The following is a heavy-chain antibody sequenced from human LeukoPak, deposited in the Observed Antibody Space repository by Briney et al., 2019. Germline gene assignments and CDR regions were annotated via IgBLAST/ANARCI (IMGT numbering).Heavy chain of an antibody. J-gene: IGHJ6*03. D-gene: IGHD4-17*01. CDR1: GFTFSDYY. Sequence: PGGSLRLSCAASGFTFSDYYMSWLRQAPGKGLEWVSYISSSGSTIYYADSVKGRFTISRDNAKNSLYLQMNSLRAEDTAVYYCARSPVTNYYYYYMDVWGKGTTVTVSS. V-gene: IGHV3-11*04. CDR2: ISSSGSTI. CDR3: ARSPVTNYYYYYMDV.